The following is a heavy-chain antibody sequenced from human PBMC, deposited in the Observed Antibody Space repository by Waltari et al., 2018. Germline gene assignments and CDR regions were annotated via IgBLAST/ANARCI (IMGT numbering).Heavy chain of an antibody. J-gene: IGHJ4*02. D-gene: IGHD2-2*02. CDR1: GGSISRGGYY. V-gene: IGHV4-31*03. CDR2: IYYSGST. Sequence: QVQLQESGPGLVKPSQTLSLTCTVSGGSISRGGYYWSWIRQHPGKGLEWIGYIYYSGSTYYNPSLKSRVTISVDTSKNQFSLKLSSVTAADTAVYYCARSIVVVPAAIRRSYYFDYWGQGTLVTVSS. CDR3: ARSIVVVPAAIRRSYYFDY.